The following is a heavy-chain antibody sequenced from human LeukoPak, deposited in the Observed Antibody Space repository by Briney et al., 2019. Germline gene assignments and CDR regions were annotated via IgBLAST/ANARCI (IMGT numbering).Heavy chain of an antibody. V-gene: IGHV4-61*02. CDR2: IYTSGST. CDR3: GRAATATVTTPHARYYYYYMDV. CDR1: GGSISSGSYY. D-gene: IGHD4-17*01. Sequence: PSETLSLTCTVSGGSISSGSYYWSWIRQPAGKGLEWIGRIYTSGSTNYNPSLKSRVTISVDTSKNQFSLKLSSVTAADTAVYYCGRAATATVTTPHARYYYYYMDVWGKGTTVTVSS. J-gene: IGHJ6*03.